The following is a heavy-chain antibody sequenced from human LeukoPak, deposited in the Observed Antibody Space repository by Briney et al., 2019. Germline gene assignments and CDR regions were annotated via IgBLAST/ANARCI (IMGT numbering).Heavy chain of an antibody. D-gene: IGHD3-10*01. J-gene: IGHJ6*04. Sequence: GGSLRLSCSASGFTFSSYAMHWVRQAPGKGLEYVSAISSNGGSTYYADSVKGRFTISRDNSKNTLYLQMSSLRAEDTAVYYCVKGGMVRGVTYYYYGMDVWGKGTTVTVSS. CDR3: VKGGMVRGVTYYYYGMDV. CDR2: ISSNGGST. CDR1: GFTFSSYA. V-gene: IGHV3-64D*06.